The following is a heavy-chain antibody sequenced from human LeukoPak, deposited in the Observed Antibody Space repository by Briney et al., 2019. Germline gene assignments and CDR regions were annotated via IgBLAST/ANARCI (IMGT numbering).Heavy chain of an antibody. J-gene: IGHJ4*02. Sequence: GGSLRLSCAASGFTFNTYAMHWVRQAPGKGLEYVSAITSNGGSTYYANSVKGRFTISRDNSKNTLYLQMGSLRPEDMAVYYCARAVSSGYYYGWGQGTLVTVSS. V-gene: IGHV3-64*01. CDR2: ITSNGGST. CDR3: ARAVSSGYYYG. CDR1: GFTFNTYA. D-gene: IGHD3-22*01.